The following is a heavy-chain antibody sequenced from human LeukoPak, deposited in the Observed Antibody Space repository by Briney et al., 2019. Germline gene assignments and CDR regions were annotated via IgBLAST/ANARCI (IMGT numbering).Heavy chain of an antibody. V-gene: IGHV3-23*01. Sequence: SAISCSGGSTYYADSVKGRFTISRDNSKNTLYLQMNSLRAEDTAVYYCAKAGVLPISYFDYWGQGTLVTVSS. CDR3: AKAGVLPISYFDY. CDR2: ISCSGGST. D-gene: IGHD2-21*01. J-gene: IGHJ4*02.